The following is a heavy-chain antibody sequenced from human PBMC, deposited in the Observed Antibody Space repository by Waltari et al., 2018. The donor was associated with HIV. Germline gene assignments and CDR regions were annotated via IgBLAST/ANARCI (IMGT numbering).Heavy chain of an antibody. J-gene: IGHJ4*02. V-gene: IGHV1-8*01. CDR2: INPNRGDT. Sequence: QVQLVQSGAEVKKPGASVKVSCKASGYTFTSYDINWVRQATGQGLEWMGWINPNRGDTGYAQKFQRRITMTSNTSISTVYMELSSLTSEETAVYYCVRAAIYSRGCFDYWGQGTLVTVSS. D-gene: IGHD6-19*01. CDR1: GYTFTSYD. CDR3: VRAAIYSRGCFDY.